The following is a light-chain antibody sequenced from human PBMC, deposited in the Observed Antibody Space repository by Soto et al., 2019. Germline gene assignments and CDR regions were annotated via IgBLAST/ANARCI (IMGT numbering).Light chain of an antibody. CDR1: QSVSSSY. CDR2: GAS. Sequence: EIVLTQSPGTLSLSPGERVTLSCRASQSVSSSYLAWYQQKPGHAPRLLIYGASSRATGIPDRFSGSGSGTDFTLTISRLEPEYFAVYYCQQYGSSRGVTFGPGTKVDIK. V-gene: IGKV3-20*01. CDR3: QQYGSSRGVT. J-gene: IGKJ3*01.